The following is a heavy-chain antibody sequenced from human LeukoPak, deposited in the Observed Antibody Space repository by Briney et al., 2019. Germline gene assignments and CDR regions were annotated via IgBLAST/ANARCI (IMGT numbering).Heavy chain of an antibody. Sequence: GASVKVSCKTSGGTFSSYAISWVRQAPGQGLEWMGRIIPILGIANYAQKFQGRVTITADKSTSTAYMELSSLRSEDTAVYYCARDFPTLYSSSRSAFDIWGQGTMVTVSS. V-gene: IGHV1-69*04. CDR2: IIPILGIA. D-gene: IGHD6-6*01. CDR3: ARDFPTLYSSSRSAFDI. CDR1: GGTFSSYA. J-gene: IGHJ3*02.